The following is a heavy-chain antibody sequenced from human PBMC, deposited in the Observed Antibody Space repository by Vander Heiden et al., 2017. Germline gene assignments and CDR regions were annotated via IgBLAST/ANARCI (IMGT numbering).Heavy chain of an antibody. J-gene: IGHJ5*02. V-gene: IGHV3-74*01. Sequence: EVQLVESGGGLVQPGGSLRLSCAASGFTFSSNWMHWVRQAPGKGLLWVSRINSDGSGISYEDSVKGRFTISRDNAKNTLSLQMNSLRAEDTAVYYCVIVAPGGTGGRWFNPWGHGTLVTVYS. CDR3: VIVAPGGTGGRWFNP. CDR1: GFTFSSNW. D-gene: IGHD6-13*01. CDR2: INSDGSGI.